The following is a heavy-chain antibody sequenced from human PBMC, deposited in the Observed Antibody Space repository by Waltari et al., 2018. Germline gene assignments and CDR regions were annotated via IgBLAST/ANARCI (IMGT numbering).Heavy chain of an antibody. CDR2: VNSDGGGT. CDR3: GKGAPHASGTYYPDY. V-gene: IGHV3-74*03. D-gene: IGHD3-10*01. J-gene: IGHJ4*01. CDR1: GFTVNKFW. Sequence: DVLLVESGGALVQPGGSLRLSCAASGFTVNKFWLHGARQAPGKGLEWISRVNSDGGGTTYADSVMGRFTISRDNAQNTVLLQMHSLRADDTAVYYCGKGAPHASGTYYPDYWGHGTLVTVSS.